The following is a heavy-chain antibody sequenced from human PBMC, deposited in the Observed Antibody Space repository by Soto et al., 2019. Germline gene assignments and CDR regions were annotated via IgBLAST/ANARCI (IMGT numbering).Heavy chain of an antibody. CDR3: ERDFTAGATYSGPSYYAMDV. Sequence: GGSLRLSCSASGFTFSTYGMHWVRQAPGKGLEWVAGIRYDGSNQYYADSVKGQFTISRDNSKNTLYMQMESLRADDTAVYYCERDFTAGATYSGPSYYAMDVRGQGTTVTVSS. J-gene: IGHJ6*02. CDR1: GFTFSTYG. CDR2: IRYDGSNQ. D-gene: IGHD1-26*01. V-gene: IGHV3-33*01.